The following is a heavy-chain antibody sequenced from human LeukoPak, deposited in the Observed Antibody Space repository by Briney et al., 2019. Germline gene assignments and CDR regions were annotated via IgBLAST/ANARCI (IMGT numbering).Heavy chain of an antibody. J-gene: IGHJ4*02. D-gene: IGHD3-9*01. CDR2: IYPSDSDA. CDR3: ARRNYDILTGYYNDYFDY. Sequence: GESLKISFKASGSRFTSYWIGWVRPMPGKGMEGVGIIYPSDSDARYSPSFQGQVTISADKSINTAYLQWSSLKASDTAMYYCARRNYDILTGYYNDYFDYWGQGTLVTVSS. V-gene: IGHV5-51*01. CDR1: GSRFTSYW.